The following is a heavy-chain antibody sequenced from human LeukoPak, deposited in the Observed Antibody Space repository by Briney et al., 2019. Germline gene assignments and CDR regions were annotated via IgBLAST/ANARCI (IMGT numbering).Heavy chain of an antibody. D-gene: IGHD5-24*01. V-gene: IGHV3-48*03. Sequence: GGSLRLSCAASGFTFSSYEMNWVRQAPGKGLEWVSYISSSGSTIYYADSVKGRFTISRDNAKNSLYLQMNSLRAEDTAVYYCARDNSVRDEAWWFNPWGQGTLVTVSS. CDR3: ARDNSVRDEAWWFNP. J-gene: IGHJ5*02. CDR2: ISSSGSTI. CDR1: GFTFSSYE.